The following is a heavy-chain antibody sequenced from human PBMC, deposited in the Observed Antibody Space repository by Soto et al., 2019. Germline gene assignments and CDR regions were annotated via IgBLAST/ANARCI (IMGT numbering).Heavy chain of an antibody. CDR1: GGTFSSYA. CDR3: ARGGYYDSSGYYFQRRTFDY. D-gene: IGHD3-22*01. V-gene: IGHV1-69*13. CDR2: IIPIFGTA. J-gene: IGHJ4*02. Sequence: SVKVSCKASGGTFSSYAISWVRQAPGQGLEWMGGIIPIFGTANYAQKFQGRVTITADESTSTAYMELSSLRSEDTAVYYCARGGYYDSSGYYFQRRTFDYCGQGTLVTVSS.